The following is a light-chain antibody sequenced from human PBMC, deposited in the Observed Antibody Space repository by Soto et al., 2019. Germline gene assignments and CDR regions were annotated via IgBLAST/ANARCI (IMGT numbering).Light chain of an antibody. CDR2: EVS. V-gene: IGLV2-14*01. J-gene: IGLJ2*01. CDR1: SSDVGANNY. CDR3: CSYAVRPSV. Sequence: QSALTQPASVSGSPGQPITISCTGTSSDVGANNYVSWYQHHPGKAPKLLIYEVSNRPSGVSSRFSGSKSGNTASLTISGLQADDEADYYCCSYAVRPSVFGGGTKLTVL.